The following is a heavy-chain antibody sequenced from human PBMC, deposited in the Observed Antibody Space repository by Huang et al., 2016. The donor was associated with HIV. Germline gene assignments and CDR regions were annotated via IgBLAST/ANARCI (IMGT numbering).Heavy chain of an antibody. D-gene: IGHD4-17*01. V-gene: IGHV1-69*13. CDR1: GGTVSKYA. J-gene: IGHJ4*02. CDR2: SIPMFGTP. CDR3: ARGQLGSYGDYDVLY. Sequence: QVQLVQSGAEVKTPGSSVKVSYKASGGTVSKYAISWVRQAPGQGLEWMGGSIPMFGTPNYASTFQGRVTITADDSTSTTYVEVSSLRSEETALYYCARGQLGSYGDYDVLYWGQGTLVTVSS.